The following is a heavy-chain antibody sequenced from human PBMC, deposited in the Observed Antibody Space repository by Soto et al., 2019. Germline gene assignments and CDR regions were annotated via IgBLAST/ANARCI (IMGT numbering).Heavy chain of an antibody. CDR1: GFTFSSYG. Sequence: GGSLRLSCAASGFTFSSYGMHWVRQAPGKGLEWVAVISYDGSNKYYADSVKGRFTISRDNSKNTLYLQMNSLRAEDTAVYYCAKDGIVVVPAAIHWFDPWGQGTLVTVSS. CDR3: AKDGIVVVPAAIHWFDP. CDR2: ISYDGSNK. J-gene: IGHJ5*02. D-gene: IGHD2-2*01. V-gene: IGHV3-30*18.